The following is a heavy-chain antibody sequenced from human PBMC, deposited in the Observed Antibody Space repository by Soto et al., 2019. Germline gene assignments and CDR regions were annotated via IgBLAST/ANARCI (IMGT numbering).Heavy chain of an antibody. CDR2: IYYSGST. J-gene: IGHJ6*02. Sequence: QVQLQESGPGLVKPSETLSLTCTVSGGSISSYYWSWIRQPPGKGLEWIGYIYYSGSTNYNPSLKSRATISVDTSKNQFSLKLSSVTAADTAVYYCATYYPYGMDVWGQGTTVTVSS. CDR1: GGSISSYY. CDR3: ATYYPYGMDV. V-gene: IGHV4-59*08.